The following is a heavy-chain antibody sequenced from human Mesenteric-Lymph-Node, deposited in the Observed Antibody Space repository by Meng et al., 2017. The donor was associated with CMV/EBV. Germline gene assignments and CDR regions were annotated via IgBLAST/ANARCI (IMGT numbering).Heavy chain of an antibody. V-gene: IGHV3-7*01. J-gene: IGHJ3*02. CDR3: ARDRTSGWFDAFDI. Sequence: GESLKISCAASGFTFSSYWMSWVRQAPGKGLEWVANIKQDGSEKYYVDSVKGRFTISRDNAKNSLYLQMNSLRAEDTAVYYCARDRTSGWFDAFDIWGQGTMVTVSS. CDR2: IKQDGSEK. D-gene: IGHD6-19*01. CDR1: GFTFSSYW.